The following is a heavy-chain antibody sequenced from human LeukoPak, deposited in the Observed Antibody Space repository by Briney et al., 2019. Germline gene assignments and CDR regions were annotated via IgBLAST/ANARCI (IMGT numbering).Heavy chain of an antibody. CDR1: GYTFTGYY. CDR2: INPNSGGT. Sequence: GASVKVSCKASGYTFTGYYMHWVRQAPGQGLEWMGWINPNSGGTNYAQKFQGRVTMTRDTSISTAYMELSSLRSEDTAVYYCAAIRRGQQLGPYFDYWGQGTLVTVSS. CDR3: AAIRRGQQLGPYFDY. J-gene: IGHJ4*02. D-gene: IGHD6-13*01. V-gene: IGHV1-2*02.